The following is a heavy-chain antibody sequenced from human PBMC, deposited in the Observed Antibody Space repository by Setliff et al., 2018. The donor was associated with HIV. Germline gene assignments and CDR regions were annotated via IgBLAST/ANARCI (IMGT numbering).Heavy chain of an antibody. Sequence: ASVKVSCKASGYTFTNYGITWVRLAPGQGLEWMGWISGYNGNTEYAQKYQGRVTMTTDTSTSTAYLELRSLSSDDTAIYYCARDRPYMFRGASPQYYYGMDVWGQGTTVTVSS. V-gene: IGHV1-18*01. CDR3: ARDRPYMFRGASPQYYYGMDV. CDR2: ISGYNGNT. J-gene: IGHJ6*02. CDR1: GYTFTNYG. D-gene: IGHD3-10*02.